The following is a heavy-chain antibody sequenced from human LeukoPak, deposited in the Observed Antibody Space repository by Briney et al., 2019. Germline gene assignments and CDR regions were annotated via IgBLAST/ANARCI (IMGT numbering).Heavy chain of an antibody. CDR2: IKSINYGGTS. CDR1: GFTFSNAW. Sequence: GGSLRLSCAASGFTFSNAWMSYVRLAPGKGLEWVGRIKSINYGGTSDYAAPVQGRFTISRDDSRNMVYLQMNSLRTEDTAVYYCVTDGVAISHTFDYWGQGILVTVSS. D-gene: IGHD2-8*01. CDR3: VTDGVAISHTFDY. J-gene: IGHJ4*02. V-gene: IGHV3-15*01.